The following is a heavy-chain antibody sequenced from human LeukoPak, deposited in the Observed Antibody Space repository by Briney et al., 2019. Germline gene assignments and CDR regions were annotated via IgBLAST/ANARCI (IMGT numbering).Heavy chain of an antibody. CDR2: IYYSGST. CDR1: GGSISSSSYY. V-gene: IGHV4-39*01. CDR3: ARLFNRYYDSSGYYYDDY. D-gene: IGHD3-22*01. Sequence: PSETLSLTCTVSGGSISSSSYYWGGIRQPPGKGLEWIGSIYYSGSTYYNPSLKSRVTISVDTSKNQFSLKLSSVTAADTAVYYCARLFNRYYDSSGYYYDDYWGQGTLVTVSS. J-gene: IGHJ4*02.